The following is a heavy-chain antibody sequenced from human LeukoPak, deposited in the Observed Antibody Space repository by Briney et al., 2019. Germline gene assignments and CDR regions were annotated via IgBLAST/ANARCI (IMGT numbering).Heavy chain of an antibody. CDR3: ARESPGYCSSTSCYYYYMDV. V-gene: IGHV3-48*04. CDR1: GFTFSSYS. Sequence: PGGSLRLSCAASGFTFSSYSMNWVRQAPGKGLEWVSYITSSSSTIYYADSVKGRFTISRDNAKNSLYLQMNSLRAEDTAVYYCARESPGYCSSTSCYYYYMDVWGKGTTVTVSS. CDR2: ITSSSSTI. D-gene: IGHD2-2*01. J-gene: IGHJ6*03.